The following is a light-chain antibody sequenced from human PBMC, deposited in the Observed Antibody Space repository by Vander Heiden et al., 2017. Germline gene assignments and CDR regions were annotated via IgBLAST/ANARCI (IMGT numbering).Light chain of an antibody. Sequence: QSVLTQPPSVSGAPGQRVTIACPGSSSNIGAGYDVHWYHQLPGTAPKLLIYGNSNRPSGVPDRFSGSKSGTSASLAITGLQAEDEADYYCQSYDSILSGVVFGGGTKLTVL. CDR2: GNS. CDR1: SSNIGAGYD. J-gene: IGLJ2*01. V-gene: IGLV1-40*01. CDR3: QSYDSILSGVV.